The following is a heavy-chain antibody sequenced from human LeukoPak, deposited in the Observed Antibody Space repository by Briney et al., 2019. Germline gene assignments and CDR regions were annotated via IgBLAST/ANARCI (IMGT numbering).Heavy chain of an antibody. CDR2: IYSGGST. J-gene: IGHJ4*02. Sequence: TGGSLRLSCAASGFTVSSNYMSWVRQAPGKGLEWVSVIYSGGSTYYADSVKGRFTISRDNSKNTLYLQMNSLRAEDTAVYYCARDRRGSLDYWGQGTLVTASS. D-gene: IGHD1-26*01. V-gene: IGHV3-53*01. CDR3: ARDRRGSLDY. CDR1: GFTVSSNY.